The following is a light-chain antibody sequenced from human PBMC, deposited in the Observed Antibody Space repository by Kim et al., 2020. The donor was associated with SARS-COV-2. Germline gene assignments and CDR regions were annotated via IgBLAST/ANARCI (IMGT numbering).Light chain of an antibody. CDR3: NSRDSSGNVL. CDR1: SLRRYY. CDR2: DKN. V-gene: IGLV3-19*01. J-gene: IGLJ3*02. Sequence: VAGGQRVRNTCKGDSLRRYYASWYQQRPGQARIRVIYDKNKRPSGIPDRFSGYSSGNTASLTITGTQAEDGADYYCNSRDSSGNVLFGGGNQLTVL.